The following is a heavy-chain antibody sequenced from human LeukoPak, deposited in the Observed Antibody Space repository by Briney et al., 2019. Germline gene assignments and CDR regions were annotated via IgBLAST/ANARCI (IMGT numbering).Heavy chain of an antibody. J-gene: IGHJ4*02. CDR2: INPNSGGT. V-gene: IGHV1-2*02. CDR1: GYTFTGYY. Sequence: ASVKVSCKASGYTFTGYYMHWVRQAPGQGLEWMGWINPNSGGTNYAQKFHGRVTMTRDTSISTAYMELSRLRSDDTAVYYCARGKDFDWLFDYWGQGTLVTVSS. CDR3: ARGKDFDWLFDY. D-gene: IGHD3-9*01.